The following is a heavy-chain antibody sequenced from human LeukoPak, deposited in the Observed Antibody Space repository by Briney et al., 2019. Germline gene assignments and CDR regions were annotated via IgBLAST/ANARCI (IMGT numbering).Heavy chain of an antibody. Sequence: SQTLSLTCAISGDSVSSNSAAWNWIRQSPSRGLEWLGRTYYRSKWYNDYAVSVKSRITINPDTSKNQFSLQLNSVTPEDTAVYYCAREPGRTAYSSSWYLRWGLVSTPYFDYWGQGTLVTVSS. D-gene: IGHD6-13*01. V-gene: IGHV6-1*01. CDR3: AREPGRTAYSSSWYLRWGLVSTPYFDY. CDR1: GDSVSSNSAA. J-gene: IGHJ4*02. CDR2: TYYRSKWYN.